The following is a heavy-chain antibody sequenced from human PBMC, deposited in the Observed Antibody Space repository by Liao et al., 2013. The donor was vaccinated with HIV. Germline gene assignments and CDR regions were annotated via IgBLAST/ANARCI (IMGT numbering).Heavy chain of an antibody. CDR3: ARDVVNWFDP. CDR1: GGSISSYS. J-gene: IGHJ5*02. V-gene: IGHV4-4*07. D-gene: IGHD2-15*01. CDR2: IYTSGST. Sequence: QVQLQESGPGLVKPSETLSLTCTVSGGSISSYSWSWIRQPAGKGLEWIGHIYTSGSTNYNPSLKSRVTISLDTSKHQFSLRLSSVTATDTAVYYCARDVVNWFDPWGQGTLVTVSS.